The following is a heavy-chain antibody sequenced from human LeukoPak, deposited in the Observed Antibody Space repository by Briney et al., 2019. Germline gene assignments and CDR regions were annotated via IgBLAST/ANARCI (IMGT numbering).Heavy chain of an antibody. Sequence: PGGSLRLSFSAPGFTLSSYAMSSGPPAPGRGLGWVSAISGSSCSTYYTDSVKCRFTISRDNSKNTLYLQMNSLRAEDTAVYYCAKGPRSSDYDLSDYWGQGTLVTVSS. D-gene: IGHD4-17*01. CDR1: GFTLSSYA. V-gene: IGHV3-23*01. J-gene: IGHJ4*02. CDR3: AKGPRSSDYDLSDY. CDR2: ISGSSCST.